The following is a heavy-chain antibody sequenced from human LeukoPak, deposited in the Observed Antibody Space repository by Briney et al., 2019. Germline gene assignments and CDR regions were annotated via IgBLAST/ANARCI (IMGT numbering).Heavy chain of an antibody. CDR2: IYHSGST. J-gene: IGHJ4*02. CDR3: ARAGSGYCSGGSCYPFDY. CDR1: GGSISSYY. Sequence: SETLSLTCTVSGGSISSYYWSWIRQPPGKGLEWIGYIYHSGSTYYNPSLKSRVTISVDRSKNQFSLKLSSVTAADTAVYYCARAGSGYCSGGSCYPFDYWGQGTLVTVSS. V-gene: IGHV4-59*12. D-gene: IGHD2-15*01.